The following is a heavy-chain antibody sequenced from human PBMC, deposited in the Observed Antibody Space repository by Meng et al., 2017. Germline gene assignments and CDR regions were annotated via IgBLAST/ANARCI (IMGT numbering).Heavy chain of an antibody. D-gene: IGHD6-19*01. CDR3: ARDQGGSGSFGFAFDI. CDR1: GGSISGGGYY. Sequence: QLTLQESVPGSGKPSQTLSLTCTVLGGSISGGGYYWSWIRQHPGKGLEWIGYIYYSGSTYYNPSLKSRVTISVDTSKNQFSLKLSSVTAADTAVYYCARDQGGSGSFGFAFDIWGQGTMVTVSS. CDR2: IYYSGST. J-gene: IGHJ3*02. V-gene: IGHV4-31*02.